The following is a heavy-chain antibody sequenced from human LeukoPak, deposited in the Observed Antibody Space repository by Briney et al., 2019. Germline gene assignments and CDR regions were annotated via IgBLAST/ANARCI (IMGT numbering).Heavy chain of an antibody. V-gene: IGHV1-24*01. Sequence: GASVKVSCKVSGYTLTELSMHWVRQAPGKGLEWMGGFDPEDGETIYAQKFQGRVTMTEDTSTDTTYMELSSLRSEDTAVYYCAKDLPTYCSSTSCYTHFDYWGQGTLVTVSS. J-gene: IGHJ4*02. CDR2: FDPEDGET. CDR3: AKDLPTYCSSTSCYTHFDY. D-gene: IGHD2-2*02. CDR1: GYTLTELS.